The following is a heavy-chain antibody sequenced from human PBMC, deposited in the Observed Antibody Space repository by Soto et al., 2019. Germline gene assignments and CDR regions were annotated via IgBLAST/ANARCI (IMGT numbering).Heavy chain of an antibody. V-gene: IGHV1-58*01. CDR1: GFTFTSSA. J-gene: IGHJ6*02. CDR2: IVVGSGNT. CDR3: AAWPEWLFSYGMDV. Sequence: SVKVSCKASGFTFTSSAVQWVRQARGQRLEWIGWIVVGSGNTNYAQKFQERVTITRDMSTSTAYMELSSLRSEDTAVYYCAAWPEWLFSYGMDVWGQGTTVTVSS. D-gene: IGHD3-3*01.